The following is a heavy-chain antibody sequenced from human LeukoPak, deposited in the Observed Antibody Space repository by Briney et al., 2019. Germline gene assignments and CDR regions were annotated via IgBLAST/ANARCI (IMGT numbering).Heavy chain of an antibody. V-gene: IGHV3-11*01. CDR3: ARDGHYDILTGYFQD. Sequence: AGGSLRLSCAASGFTFTDYYMSWIRQAPGKGLEWVSYITNSGTTIYYADSVKGRFTISRDNAKNSLYLQMNSLRAEDTAVYYCARDGHYDILTGYFQDWGQGTLVTVSS. CDR1: GFTFTDYY. CDR2: ITNSGTTI. D-gene: IGHD3-9*01. J-gene: IGHJ1*01.